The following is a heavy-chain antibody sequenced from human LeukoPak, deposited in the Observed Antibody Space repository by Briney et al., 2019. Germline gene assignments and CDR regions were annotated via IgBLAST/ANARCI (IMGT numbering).Heavy chain of an antibody. CDR2: ISSGGST. CDR3: ASLPLLQPTPVGYYDSSGYYVEAFDI. CDR1: GFTFATYT. Sequence: GGSLRLSCAASGFTFATYTMTWVRQAPGKGLEWVSTISSGGSTYYADSVKGRFTISRDNAKNTLYLQMNSLRAEDTAVYYCASLPLLQPTPVGYYDSSGYYVEAFDIWGQGTMVTVSS. D-gene: IGHD3-22*01. J-gene: IGHJ3*02. V-gene: IGHV3-23*01.